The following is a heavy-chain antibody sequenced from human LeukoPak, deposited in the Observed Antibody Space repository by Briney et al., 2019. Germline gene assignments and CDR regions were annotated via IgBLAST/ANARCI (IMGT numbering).Heavy chain of an antibody. J-gene: IGHJ5*02. CDR1: GGSISSSSYY. V-gene: IGHV4-39*07. D-gene: IGHD2-21*02. CDR3: APIVVVTASGGWFDP. Sequence: SETLSLTCTVSGGSISSSSYYWGWIRQSPGKGLEWIGSIYYSGSTYYNPSLKSRLTISVDTSENQFSLRLSSVTAADTAVYYCAPIVVVTASGGWFDPWGQGTLVTVSS. CDR2: IYYSGST.